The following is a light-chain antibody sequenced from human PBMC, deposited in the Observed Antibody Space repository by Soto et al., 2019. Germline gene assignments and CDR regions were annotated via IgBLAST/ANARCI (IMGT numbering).Light chain of an antibody. Sequence: IVRTHSPDAFTVSLGERATINCRSSQSVLYSSNNKNYLAWYQHKPGQPPKLLIYWASTRDSGVPDRFSGSGSGTDFTLTISSLQAEDVAVYSCQQYYRTPITFGGGSKVDI. CDR2: WAS. J-gene: IGKJ4*01. V-gene: IGKV4-1*01. CDR1: QSVLYSSNNKNY. CDR3: QQYYRTPIT.